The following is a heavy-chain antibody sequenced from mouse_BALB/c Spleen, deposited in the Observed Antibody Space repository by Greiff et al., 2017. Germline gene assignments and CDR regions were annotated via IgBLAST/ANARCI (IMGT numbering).Heavy chain of an antibody. CDR3: STGGYAMDD. V-gene: IGHV1-87*01. J-gene: IGHJ4*01. CDR1: GYTFTSYW. Sequence: VQLQQSGAELARPGASVKLSCKASGYTFTSYWMQWVKQRPGQGLEWIGAIYPGDGDTRYTQKFKGKATLTADKSSSTAYMQLSSLASEDSAVYYCSTGGYAMDDWGQGTSVTVSS. CDR2: IYPGDGDT.